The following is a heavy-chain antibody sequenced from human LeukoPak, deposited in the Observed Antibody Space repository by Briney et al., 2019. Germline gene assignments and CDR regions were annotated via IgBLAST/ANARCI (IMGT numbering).Heavy chain of an antibody. CDR1: GYTFTGYY. Sequence: GASVKVSCKASGYTFTGYYMHWVRQAPGQGLEWMGRINPNSGGANYAQKFQGRVTMTRDTSISTAYMELSRLRSDDKAVYYCAIDSYDSSVGYYYMDVWGKGTTVTVSS. CDR3: AIDSYDSSVGYYYMDV. D-gene: IGHD3-22*01. V-gene: IGHV1-2*06. J-gene: IGHJ6*03. CDR2: INPNSGGA.